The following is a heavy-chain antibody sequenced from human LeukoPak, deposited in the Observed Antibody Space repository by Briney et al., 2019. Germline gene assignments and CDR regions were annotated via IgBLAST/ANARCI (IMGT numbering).Heavy chain of an antibody. CDR1: GFTFSSYG. J-gene: IGHJ4*02. CDR3: AREIEWFGELFGPTGFDY. D-gene: IGHD3-10*01. Sequence: GGSLRLSCAASGFTFSSYGMHWVRQAPGKGLEWVSSISSSSSYIYYADSVKGRFTISRDNAKNSLYLQMNSLRAEDTAVYYCAREIEWFGELFGPTGFDYWGQGTLVTVSS. CDR2: ISSSSSYI. V-gene: IGHV3-21*01.